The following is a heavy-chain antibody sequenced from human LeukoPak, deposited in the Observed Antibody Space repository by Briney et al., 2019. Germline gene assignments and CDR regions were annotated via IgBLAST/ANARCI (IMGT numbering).Heavy chain of an antibody. CDR3: AKGPHSSGWHYFDY. J-gene: IGHJ4*02. V-gene: IGHV3-23*01. D-gene: IGHD6-19*01. CDR1: GFTFSSYA. CDR2: FTYSGVNT. Sequence: GGSLRLSCAASGFTFSSYAMTWVRQAPGKGLEWVSTFTYSGVNTYYADSVRGRFTISRDNSKNPLYLQLNSLRAEDTALYYCAKGPHSSGWHYFDYWGQGTLVTVSS.